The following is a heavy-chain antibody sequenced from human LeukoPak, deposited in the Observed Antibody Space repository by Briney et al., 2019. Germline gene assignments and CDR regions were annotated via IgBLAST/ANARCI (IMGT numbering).Heavy chain of an antibody. CDR1: GGSISSGSYY. CDR2: IYTSGST. D-gene: IGHD3-3*01. V-gene: IGHV4-61*02. CDR3: ARDFWN. J-gene: IGHJ4*02. Sequence: SQTLSLTCTVSGGSISSGSYYWSWIRQPAGKGLEWIGRIYTSGSTNYSPSLKSRVTISVDTSKNRFSLKLSSVTAADTAVYYCARDFWNWGQGTLVTVSS.